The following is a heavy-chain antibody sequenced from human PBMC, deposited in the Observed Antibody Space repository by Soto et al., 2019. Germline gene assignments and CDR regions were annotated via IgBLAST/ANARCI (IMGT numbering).Heavy chain of an antibody. CDR3: ARDQKYDFWSGYPTYPYYYYYMDV. J-gene: IGHJ6*03. D-gene: IGHD3-3*01. Sequence: GGSLRLSCAASGFTFSSYWMSWVRQAPGKGLEWVANIKQDGSEKYYVDSVKGRFTISRDSAKNSLYLQMNSLRAEDTAVYYCARDQKYDFWSGYPTYPYYYYYMDVWGKGTTVTVSS. CDR2: IKQDGSEK. V-gene: IGHV3-7*01. CDR1: GFTFSSYW.